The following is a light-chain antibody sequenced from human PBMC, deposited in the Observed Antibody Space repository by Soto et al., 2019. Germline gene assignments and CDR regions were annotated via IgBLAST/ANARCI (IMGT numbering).Light chain of an antibody. J-gene: IGLJ2*01. Sequence: QSVLTQPPSVSGAPGQRVTISCTGSSSNIGAGYDEHWYQQLPGTAPKLLIYGNSNRPSGVPDRFSGSKSGTSASLAITGLQAEDEADYYCQSYDSCLRVVFGGGTKLTVL. CDR3: QSYDSCLRVV. CDR2: GNS. V-gene: IGLV1-40*01. CDR1: SSNIGAGYD.